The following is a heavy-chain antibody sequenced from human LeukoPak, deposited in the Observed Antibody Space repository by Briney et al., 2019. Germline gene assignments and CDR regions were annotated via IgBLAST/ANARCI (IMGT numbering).Heavy chain of an antibody. CDR1: GFTFSDYA. V-gene: IGHV3-23*01. D-gene: IGHD5-24*01. J-gene: IGHJ4*02. CDR3: AKGGPQFFDY. CDR2: ISGSGGRS. Sequence: PGWSLRLSCVVSGFTFSDYAMSWVRQAPGKGLEWVSTISGSGGRSYSEDPVKGRFTISRDNSRNTLYLQMNSLRVEDTAIYYCAKGGPQFFDYWGQGTLVTVSS.